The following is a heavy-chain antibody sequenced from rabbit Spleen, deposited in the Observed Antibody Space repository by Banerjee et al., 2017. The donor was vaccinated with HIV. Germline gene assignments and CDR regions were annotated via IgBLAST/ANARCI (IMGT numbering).Heavy chain of an antibody. D-gene: IGHD1-1*01. Sequence: QSLEESGGALVKPGASLTLTCKASGFSFNSGYDMCWVRQAPGKGLEWVACAYAGSSGDTDYANWPKGRFTISKTSSTTVTLQMTSLTAADTATYFCARDSSTSFSTYGMDLWGPGTLVTVS. V-gene: IGHV1S40*01. CDR3: ARDSSTSFSTYGMDL. CDR2: AYAGSSGDT. J-gene: IGHJ6*01. CDR1: GFSFNSGYD.